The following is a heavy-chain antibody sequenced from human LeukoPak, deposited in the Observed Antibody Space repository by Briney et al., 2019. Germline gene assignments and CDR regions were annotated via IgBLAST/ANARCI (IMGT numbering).Heavy chain of an antibody. D-gene: IGHD3-10*01. CDR2: IWYDGSNK. Sequence: PGGSLRLSCAASGFTFSYYAMHWVRQAPGKGLEWVAVIWYDGSNKYYADSVKCRFTISRDNSKNTLYLQMNSLRAEDTAVYYCARGYQDYGSGSYYNDAFDIWGQGTMVTVSS. CDR3: ARGYQDYGSGSYYNDAFDI. V-gene: IGHV3-33*08. J-gene: IGHJ3*02. CDR1: GFTFSYYA.